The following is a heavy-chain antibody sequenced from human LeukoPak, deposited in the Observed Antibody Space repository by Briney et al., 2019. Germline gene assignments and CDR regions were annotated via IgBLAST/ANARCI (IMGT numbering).Heavy chain of an antibody. D-gene: IGHD6-6*01. CDR1: GFSFRSYS. CDR3: ARIPYSSSLTDAFDI. V-gene: IGHV3-21*01. J-gene: IGHJ3*02. Sequence: GGSLRLSCAASGFSFRSYSMDWVRQAPGRGLEWVSFISSSSTDIYYADSMKGRFTISRDNAKNSLFLQMNNLRGEDTAVYYCARIPYSSSLTDAFDIWGQGTIVTVYS. CDR2: ISSSSTDI.